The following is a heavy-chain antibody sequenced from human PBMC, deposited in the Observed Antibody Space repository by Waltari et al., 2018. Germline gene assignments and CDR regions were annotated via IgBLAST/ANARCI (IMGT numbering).Heavy chain of an antibody. V-gene: IGHV4-38-2*01. CDR1: GYSISSGYY. CDR2: IYHSGST. D-gene: IGHD6-13*01. Sequence: QVQLQESGPGLVKPSETLSLTCAVSGYSISSGYYWGWIRQPPGKGLEWIGSIYHSGSTYYNPSLKSRVTISVDTSKNQFSLKLSSVTAADTAVYYCARVIAAARGGVDYWGQGTLVTVSS. J-gene: IGHJ4*02. CDR3: ARVIAAARGGVDY.